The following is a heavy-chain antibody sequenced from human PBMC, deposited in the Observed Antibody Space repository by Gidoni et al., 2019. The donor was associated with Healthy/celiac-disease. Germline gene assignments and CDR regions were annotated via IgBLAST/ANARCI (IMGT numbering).Heavy chain of an antibody. Sequence: QVQLVQPGAEVKKPGASVKVSCKASGYTFTGYYMHWVRQAPGQGLEWMGWIYPNSGGKNYAQKFKGRVTMTRDTSISTAYMELSRLRSDDTAVYYCAREPGYSSGWADYWGQGTLVTVSS. J-gene: IGHJ4*02. CDR3: AREPGYSSGWADY. D-gene: IGHD6-19*01. V-gene: IGHV1-2*02. CDR1: GYTFTGYY. CDR2: IYPNSGGK.